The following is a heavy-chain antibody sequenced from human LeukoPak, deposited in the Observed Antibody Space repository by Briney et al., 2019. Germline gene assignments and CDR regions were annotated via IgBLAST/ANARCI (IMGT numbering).Heavy chain of an antibody. CDR3: ARDASLYCAGDTCYWAFDH. J-gene: IGHJ4*02. CDR1: GFTFSNYW. V-gene: IGHV3-7*01. D-gene: IGHD2-21*02. CDR2: IKQDESKT. Sequence: GGSLRLSCAASGFTFSNYWMSWVRQAPGKGPEWVANIKQDESKTYYVHPVKGRFTISRHNAQNSLLLPMNSLRAQDTAVYYRARDASLYCAGDTCYWAFDHWGQGALVTISS.